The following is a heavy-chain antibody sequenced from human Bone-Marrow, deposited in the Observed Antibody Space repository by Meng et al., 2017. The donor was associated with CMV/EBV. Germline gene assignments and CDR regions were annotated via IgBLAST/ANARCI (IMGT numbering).Heavy chain of an antibody. J-gene: IGHJ4*02. CDR1: GYIFTSYD. V-gene: IGHV1-8*02. Sequence: ASVKVSCKASGYIFTSYDINWVRQATGQGLERMGWMNPNSGNTAYAQKFQGRVTMTRNTSISTAYLELCSLRSEDTAVYDWARGGYSSSYPGYWGQGTLVTVSS. CDR3: ARGGYSSSYPGY. CDR2: MNPNSGNT. D-gene: IGHD6-6*01.